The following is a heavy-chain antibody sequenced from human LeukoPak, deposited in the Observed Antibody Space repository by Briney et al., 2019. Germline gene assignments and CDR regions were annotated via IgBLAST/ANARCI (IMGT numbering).Heavy chain of an antibody. V-gene: IGHV1-2*02. CDR2: INPNTGAT. CDR1: AHTFTGYY. Sequence: GASVEVSCKASAHTFTGYYMHWVRQAPGQGLEWMGWINPNTGATNYAQKFQGRVTMTRDTSLSTAYMKLSSLRSDDMAVYYCARLGSSDIWGQGTMVTVSS. D-gene: IGHD3-16*01. J-gene: IGHJ3*02. CDR3: ARLGSSDI.